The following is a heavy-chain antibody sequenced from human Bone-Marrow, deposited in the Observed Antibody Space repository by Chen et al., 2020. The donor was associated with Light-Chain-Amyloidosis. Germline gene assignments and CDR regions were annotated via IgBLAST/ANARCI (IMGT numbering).Heavy chain of an antibody. Sequence: EVQLEQSGPEVKKPGESLKISCKGSGYTFPNYWIGWGRQMPGKGLEWMGVIYPDDSDARYSPSFEGQVTISADKSITTAYLQWRSLKASDTAMYYCARRRDGYNFDYWGQGTLVTVSS. J-gene: IGHJ4*02. V-gene: IGHV5-51*01. CDR2: IYPDDSDA. CDR3: ARRRDGYNFDY. D-gene: IGHD5-12*01. CDR1: GYTFPNYW.